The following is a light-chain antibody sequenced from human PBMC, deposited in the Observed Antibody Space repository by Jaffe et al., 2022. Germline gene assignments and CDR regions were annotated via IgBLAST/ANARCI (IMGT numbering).Light chain of an antibody. CDR2: GTS. CDR3: QQYVNSQT. J-gene: IGKJ4*01. V-gene: IGKV3-20*01. CDR1: QSVRSGY. Sequence: EIVLTQSPGTLSLSPGERATLSCRASQSVRSGYLAWYQQKPGQAPRLLIYGTSSRATGIPDRFSGSGSGTNFTLTITRLEPEDFAVYYCQQYVNSQTFGGGTKIEI.